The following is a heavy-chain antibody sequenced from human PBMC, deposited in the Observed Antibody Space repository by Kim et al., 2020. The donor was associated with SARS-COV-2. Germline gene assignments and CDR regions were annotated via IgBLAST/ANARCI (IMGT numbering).Heavy chain of an antibody. D-gene: IGHD3-10*01. Sequence: SETLSLTCTVSGGSISSSSYYWGWIRQPPGKGLEWIGSINYIGSNYYNPSLQSRVTISVDTSKNQFSLKLSSVTAADTAVYYCARLGGSGSTEIMMDYWGQGTLVTVSS. CDR1: GGSISSSSYY. CDR3: ARLGGSGSTEIMMDY. CDR2: INYIGSN. V-gene: IGHV4-39*01. J-gene: IGHJ4*02.